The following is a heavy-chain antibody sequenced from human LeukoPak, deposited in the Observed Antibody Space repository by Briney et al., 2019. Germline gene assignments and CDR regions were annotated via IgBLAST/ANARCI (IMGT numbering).Heavy chain of an antibody. CDR1: GFTFSSYW. CDR3: AAVYGGNSYPDY. CDR2: IKQDGSEK. V-gene: IGHV3-7*01. J-gene: IGHJ4*02. D-gene: IGHD4-23*01. Sequence: PGGSLRLSCAAPGFTFSSYWMTWVRQAPGKGLEWVANIKQDGSEKYYVDSVKGRFTISRDNAKNSLYLQVNSLRAEDTAVYYCAAVYGGNSYPDYWGQGTLVTVSS.